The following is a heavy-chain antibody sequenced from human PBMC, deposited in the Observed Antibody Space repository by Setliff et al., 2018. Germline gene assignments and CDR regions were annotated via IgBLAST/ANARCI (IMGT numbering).Heavy chain of an antibody. CDR2: IKQDGSES. CDR1: GFTFSSLW. D-gene: IGHD7-27*01. CDR3: ASIDWGENFYNMDV. V-gene: IGHV3-7*01. Sequence: HPGGSLRLSCSASGFTFSSLWMAWVRQAPGKGLEWVANIKQDGSESYYVDSVKGRFTISRDNAKNTLYLQMNSLRGEDTAVYFCASIDWGENFYNMDVWGKGTTVTVSS. J-gene: IGHJ6*03.